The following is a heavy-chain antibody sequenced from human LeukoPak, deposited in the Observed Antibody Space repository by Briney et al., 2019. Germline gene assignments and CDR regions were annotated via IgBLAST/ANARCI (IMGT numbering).Heavy chain of an antibody. CDR1: GFTFSSFA. CDR2: VSYTRGAT. CDR3: AKAFREFGTSSSYSSFDT. J-gene: IGHJ3*02. D-gene: IGHD5-18*01. V-gene: IGHV3-23*01. Sequence: GGSLRLSCAASGFTFSSFALSWVRQAPGKGLEWVSGVSYTRGATYYADSVKGRFTISRDDSQNILFLQMKCLRAEDTAVYFCAKAFREFGTSSSYSSFDTWGQGTMVTVSS.